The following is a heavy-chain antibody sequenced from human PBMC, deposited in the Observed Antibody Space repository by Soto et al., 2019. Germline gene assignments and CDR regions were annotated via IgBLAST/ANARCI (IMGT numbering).Heavy chain of an antibody. J-gene: IGHJ3*02. V-gene: IGHV1-18*04. CDR2: ISAYNGNT. CDR1: GYTFTSYG. CDR3: ARERVYYYDSSGLDAFDI. Sequence: VASVKVSCKASGYTFTSYGISWVRQAPGQGLEWMGWISAYNGNTNYAQKLQGRVTMTTDTSTSTAYMELRSLRSDDTAVYYCARERVYYYDSSGLDAFDIWGQGTMVTVSS. D-gene: IGHD3-22*01.